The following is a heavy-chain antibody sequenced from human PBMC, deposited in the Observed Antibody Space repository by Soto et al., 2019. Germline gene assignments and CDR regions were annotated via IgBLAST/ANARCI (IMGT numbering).Heavy chain of an antibody. Sequence: QLQLQESGPGLVKPSETLSLTCTVSGGSISSSSYYWGWIRQPPGKGLEWIGSIYYSGSTYYNPSLKSRVTISVDTSKNQFSLKLSSVTAADTAVYYCARHWLSSSWPLGYGMDVWGQGTTVTVSS. CDR2: IYYSGST. J-gene: IGHJ6*02. V-gene: IGHV4-39*01. D-gene: IGHD6-13*01. CDR1: GGSISSSSYY. CDR3: ARHWLSSSWPLGYGMDV.